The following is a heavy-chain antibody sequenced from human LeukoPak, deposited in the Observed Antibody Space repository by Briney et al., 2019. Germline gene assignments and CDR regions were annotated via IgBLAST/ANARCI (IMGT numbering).Heavy chain of an antibody. CDR1: RFTFSSSA. CDR2: ISSSSSYI. D-gene: IGHD1-26*01. J-gene: IGHJ4*02. V-gene: IGHV3-21*01. CDR3: ARSARIVGATTSVDY. Sequence: PGGSLRLSCAASRFTFSSSAMTWVRQAPGKGLEWVSSISSSSSYIYYADSVKGRFTISRDNAKNSLYLQMNSLRAEDTAVYYCARSARIVGATTSVDYWGQGTLVTVSS.